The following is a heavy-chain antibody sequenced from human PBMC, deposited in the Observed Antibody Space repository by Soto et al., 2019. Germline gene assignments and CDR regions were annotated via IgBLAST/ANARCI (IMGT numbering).Heavy chain of an antibody. J-gene: IGHJ6*02. D-gene: IGHD3-10*01. V-gene: IGHV4-31*03. CDR2: IYYSGST. CDR1: GGSSSSSSYY. Sequence: PSETLSLTCTVSGGSSSSSSYYWSWIRQHPGKGLEWIGYIYYSGSTYYNPSLKSRVTISVDTSKNQFSLKLSSVTAADTAVYYCARDLRFRGFYGMDVWGQGTTVTVSS. CDR3: ARDLRFRGFYGMDV.